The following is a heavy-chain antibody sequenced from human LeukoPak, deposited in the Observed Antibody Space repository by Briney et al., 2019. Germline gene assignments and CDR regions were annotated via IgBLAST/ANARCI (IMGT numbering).Heavy chain of an antibody. CDR3: ARGRRYYYGSGSYHYYYYGMDV. D-gene: IGHD3-10*01. CDR2: INHSGST. CDR1: GGSFSGYY. Sequence: SETLSLTCAVYGGSFSGYYWSWIRQPPGKGLEWIGEINHSGSTSYNPSLKSRVTISVDTSKNQFSLKLSSVTAADTAVYYCARGRRYYYGSGSYHYYYYGMDVWGQGTTVTVSS. V-gene: IGHV4-34*01. J-gene: IGHJ6*02.